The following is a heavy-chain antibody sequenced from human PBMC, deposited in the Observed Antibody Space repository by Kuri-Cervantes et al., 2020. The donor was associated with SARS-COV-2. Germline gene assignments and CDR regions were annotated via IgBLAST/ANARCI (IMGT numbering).Heavy chain of an antibody. V-gene: IGHV3-30-3*01. CDR1: GFTFGDYA. J-gene: IGHJ4*02. Sequence: GESLKISCTASGFTFGDYAMSWFRQAPGKGLEWVAVISYDGSNKYYADSVKGRFTISRDNSKNTLYLQMNSLRAEDTAVYYCVRSIVVVPAPFDYWGQGTLVTVSS. CDR2: ISYDGSNK. D-gene: IGHD2-2*01. CDR3: VRSIVVVPAPFDY.